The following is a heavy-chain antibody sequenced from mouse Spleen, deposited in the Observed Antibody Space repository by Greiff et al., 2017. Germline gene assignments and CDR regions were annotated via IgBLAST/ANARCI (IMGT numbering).Heavy chain of an antibody. J-gene: IGHJ4*01. Sequence: DVKLVESGGGLVQSGRSLRLSCATSGFTFSDFYMEWVRQAPGKGLEWIAAGRNKANDYTTEYSASVKGRFIVSRDTSQSILYLQMNALRAEDTAIYYCARDVQGGMDYWGQGTSVTVSS. CDR3: ARDVQGGMDY. V-gene: IGHV7-1*01. CDR2: GRNKANDYTT. D-gene: IGHD3-2*02. CDR1: GFTFSDFY.